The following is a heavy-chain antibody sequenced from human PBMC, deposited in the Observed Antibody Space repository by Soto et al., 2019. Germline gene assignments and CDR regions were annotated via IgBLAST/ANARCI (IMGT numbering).Heavy chain of an antibody. J-gene: IGHJ6*02. CDR1: GFTFSDYY. CDR2: ITSSGTYT. CDR3: ARDKHKVNGVDV. Sequence: QVRLVESGGGLVKPGGSLRLSWSLSGFTFSDYYLSWIRQAPGKGLEWISYITSSGTYTMYADSVKGRFTISRDNARNSLYLQMNNLRADDTAVYYCARDKHKVNGVDVWGQGTTVTVSS. V-gene: IGHV3-11*05. D-gene: IGHD2-21*01.